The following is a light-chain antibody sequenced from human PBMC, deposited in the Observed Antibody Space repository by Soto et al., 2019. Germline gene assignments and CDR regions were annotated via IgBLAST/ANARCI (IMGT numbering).Light chain of an antibody. CDR2: DAS. J-gene: IGKJ1*01. V-gene: IGKV3D-15*01. Sequence: ETVMTQSPATLSVSPGERATLSCRASQSARISLGWYQQKPGQAPRLLIYDASNRATGIPARFSASGSGTDFTLTISDVQPEDFALYYCHQRQSWPRTFGQGTKVDIK. CDR3: HQRQSWPRT. CDR1: QSARIS.